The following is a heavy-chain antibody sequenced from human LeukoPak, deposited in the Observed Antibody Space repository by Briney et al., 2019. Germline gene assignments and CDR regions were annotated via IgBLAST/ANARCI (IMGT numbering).Heavy chain of an antibody. D-gene: IGHD3-3*01. J-gene: IGHJ4*02. CDR1: GFTFSSYA. CDR2: ISGSGGST. V-gene: IGHV3-23*01. CDR3: AKDRGPYDFWSGYLVMERNYFDY. Sequence: GGSLRLSCAASGFTFSSYAMNWVRQAPGKGLEWVSAISGSGGSTYYADSVKGRFTISRDNSKNTLYLQMNSLRAEDTAVYYCAKDRGPYDFWSGYLVMERNYFDYWGQGTLVTVSS.